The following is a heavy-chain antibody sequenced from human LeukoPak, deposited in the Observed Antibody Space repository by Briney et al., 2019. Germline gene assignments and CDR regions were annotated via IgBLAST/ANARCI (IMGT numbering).Heavy chain of an antibody. CDR3: ARSHSALLDY. V-gene: IGHV4-59*01. Sequence: SETLSLTCTVSDGSISSYYWSWIRQPPGKGLEWIGYIYYSGSTNYNPSLKSRVTISVDTSKNQFSLKLSSVTAADTAVYYCARSHSALLDYWGQGTLVTVSS. CDR1: DGSISSYY. J-gene: IGHJ4*02. D-gene: IGHD4-11*01. CDR2: IYYSGST.